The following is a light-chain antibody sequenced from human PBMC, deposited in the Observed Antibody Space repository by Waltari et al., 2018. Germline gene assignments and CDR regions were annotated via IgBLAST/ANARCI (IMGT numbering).Light chain of an antibody. CDR3: QHFYGNPWT. CDR2: KAS. Sequence: DIQMTQSPSTLSASVGDRVTITCRASQSINNWLAWCQLKPGKAPKLLIYKASNLESGVPSGFSGSTAGTEFTLTCSSLQADDVASYYCQHFYGNPWTFGQGTKVEI. V-gene: IGKV1-5*03. J-gene: IGKJ1*01. CDR1: QSINNW.